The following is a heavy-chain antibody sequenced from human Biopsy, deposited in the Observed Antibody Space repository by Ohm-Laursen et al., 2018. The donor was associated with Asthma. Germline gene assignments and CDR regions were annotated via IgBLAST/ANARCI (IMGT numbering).Heavy chain of an antibody. CDR1: GGTFSRYA. D-gene: IGHD4-17*01. Sequence: GASVKVSCKPSGGTFSRYAISRVRQAPGQGLEWMGGIIPVFGTSNYAQKFQGRVTFTADGSTSSAYMELSSLTSEDSAVYYCAREVSTVDYGYYYFAMDVWGQGTTVTVSS. CDR2: IIPVFGTS. J-gene: IGHJ6*02. CDR3: AREVSTVDYGYYYFAMDV. V-gene: IGHV1-69*13.